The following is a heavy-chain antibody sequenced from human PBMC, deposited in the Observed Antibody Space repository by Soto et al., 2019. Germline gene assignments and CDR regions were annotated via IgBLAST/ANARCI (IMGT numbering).Heavy chain of an antibody. V-gene: IGHV2-5*02. J-gene: IGHJ4*02. CDR3: AHSSECFGESPDFDY. CDR2: IYWDDDK. CDR1: GVSLSTSGVG. Sequence: QITLKESGPTLVKPTQTLTLPCTFSGVSLSTSGVGVGWIRQPPGKALEWLALIYWDDDKRYSPSLKSRLTITQDTAKNQVVLTMTNMDPVDTATYYCAHSSECFGESPDFDYWGQGTLVTGSS. D-gene: IGHD3-10*01.